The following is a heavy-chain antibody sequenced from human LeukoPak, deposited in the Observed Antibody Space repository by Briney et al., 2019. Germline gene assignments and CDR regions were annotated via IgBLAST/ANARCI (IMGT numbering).Heavy chain of an antibody. CDR1: GGSVSTTSYS. Sequence: PGTLSLTCTVSGGSVSTTSYSWGWLRPPPGKGLEWIGSIYYRGRTYHDLSLKGRVTIYVDTSKNQFSLNLSSVTGADAALYYCAGYSDFWSGYVSEEWVYPCGQGTLFTVSS. D-gene: IGHD3-3*01. CDR3: AGYSDFWSGYVSEEWVYP. V-gene: IGHV4-39*01. CDR2: IYYRGRT. J-gene: IGHJ5*02.